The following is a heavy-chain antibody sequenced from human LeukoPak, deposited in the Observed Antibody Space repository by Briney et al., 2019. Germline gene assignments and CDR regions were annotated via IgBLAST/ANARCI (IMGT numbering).Heavy chain of an antibody. D-gene: IGHD2-2*02. CDR3: ARDTTYCSSTSCYTEGAFDL. CDR1: GYTFTGYY. J-gene: IGHJ3*01. V-gene: IGHV1-2*02. Sequence: GAXVKVSCKASGYTFTGYYMHWVRQAPGQGVEWMGWINPNSGGTNYAQKFQGRVTMTRERSISRAYMELSRLRSDDTAVYYCARDTTYCSSTSCYTEGAFDLWGQGTMVTVSS. CDR2: INPNSGGT.